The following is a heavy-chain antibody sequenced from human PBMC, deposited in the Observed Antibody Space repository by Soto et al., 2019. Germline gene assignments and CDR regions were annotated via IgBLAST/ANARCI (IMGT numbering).Heavy chain of an antibody. D-gene: IGHD5-18*01. J-gene: IGHJ4*02. V-gene: IGHV4-59*01. CDR1: GGSISSYY. CDR3: ARAGTPIQLWSSTYYFDY. CDR2: IYYSGST. Sequence: QVQLQESGPGLVKPSETLSLTCTVSGGSISSYYWSWIRQPPGKGLEWIGYIYYSGSTNYNPSLKSRVTISVDTSKNQFSLKLSSVTAADTAVYYCARAGTPIQLWSSTYYFDYWGQGTLVTVSS.